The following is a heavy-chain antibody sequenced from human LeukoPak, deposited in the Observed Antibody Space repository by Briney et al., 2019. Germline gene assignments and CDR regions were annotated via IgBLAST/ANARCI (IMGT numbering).Heavy chain of an antibody. CDR3: ASSSSGWYDPRPYYFDY. CDR2: ISSNGGST. Sequence: GGSLRLSCAASGFTFSSYAMHWVRQAPGKGLEYVSAISSNGGSTYYANSVKGRFTISTDNSKNTLYLQMGSLRAEDMAVYYCASSSSGWYDPRPYYFDYWGQGTLVTVSS. J-gene: IGHJ4*02. D-gene: IGHD6-19*01. V-gene: IGHV3-64*01. CDR1: GFTFSSYA.